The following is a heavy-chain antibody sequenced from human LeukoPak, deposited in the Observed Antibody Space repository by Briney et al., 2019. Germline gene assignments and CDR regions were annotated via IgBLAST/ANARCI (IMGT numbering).Heavy chain of an antibody. CDR1: GFTVSGNY. V-gene: IGHV3-53*01. CDR3: ARGRRVGWLQPMHFDY. CDR2: IYSGGST. J-gene: IGHJ4*02. D-gene: IGHD5-24*01. Sequence: GGSLRLSCAASGFTVSGNYMSWVRQAPGKGLEWVSVIYSGGSTYYADSVKGRFTISRDNSKNTLYLQMNSLRAEDTAVYYCARGRRVGWLQPMHFDYWGQGALVTVSS.